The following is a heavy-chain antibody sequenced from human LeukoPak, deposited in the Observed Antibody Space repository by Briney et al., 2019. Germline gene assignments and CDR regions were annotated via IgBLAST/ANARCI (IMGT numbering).Heavy chain of an antibody. Sequence: GGSLKLSGEASGFIFSNAWMSWVRQAPGKGLEGVGRFKSKTDGGTTDYAAPVKGRFTISRDDSKNTLYLQMNSLKTEDTAVYYCTTDRIVVVPAAAFDIWGQGTMVTVSS. CDR2: FKSKTDGGTT. V-gene: IGHV3-15*01. CDR1: GFIFSNAW. CDR3: TTDRIVVVPAAAFDI. D-gene: IGHD2-2*01. J-gene: IGHJ3*02.